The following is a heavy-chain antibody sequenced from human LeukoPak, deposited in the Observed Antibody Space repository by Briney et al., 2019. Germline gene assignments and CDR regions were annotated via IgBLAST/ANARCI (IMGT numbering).Heavy chain of an antibody. CDR3: ARGGRLSSVGYFQH. J-gene: IGHJ1*01. Sequence: PSETLSLTCAVYGGSFSGYYWSWIRQPPGKGLEWIGEINHSGSTNYNPSLKSRVTISVDTSKNQFSLKLSSVTAAVTAVYYCARGGRLSSVGYFQHWGQGTLVTVSS. CDR2: INHSGST. CDR1: GGSFSGYY. V-gene: IGHV4-34*01. D-gene: IGHD6-6*01.